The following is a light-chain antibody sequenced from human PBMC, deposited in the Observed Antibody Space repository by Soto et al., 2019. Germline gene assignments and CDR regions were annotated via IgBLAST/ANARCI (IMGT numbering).Light chain of an antibody. J-gene: IGKJ2*01. V-gene: IGKV1-5*01. Sequence: DIQMTQSHSTMSAAGGDRVTITGPASQSISSWLAWYQQKPGKAPKLLIYDASSLESGVPSSFRGSGSGTEFTRTISILQPDEFATYYCQQYNSYSPYTFGQATKLEIK. CDR2: DAS. CDR3: QQYNSYSPYT. CDR1: QSISSW.